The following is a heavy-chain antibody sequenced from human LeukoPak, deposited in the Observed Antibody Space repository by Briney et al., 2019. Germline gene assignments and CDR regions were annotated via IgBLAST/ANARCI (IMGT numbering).Heavy chain of an antibody. D-gene: IGHD2-2*01. CDR3: ARGGHCSTTSCSNYDGMDV. J-gene: IGHJ6*02. CDR1: GFTFSSYG. Sequence: GRSLRLSCAASGFTFSSYGMHWVRQAPGKGLEWVAATWYDGSNKYYADSVKGRFTIPRDNSKNTLYLQMNSLRAEDTAVYFCARGGHCSTTSCSNYDGMDVWGQGTTLTVSS. CDR2: TWYDGSNK. V-gene: IGHV3-33*01.